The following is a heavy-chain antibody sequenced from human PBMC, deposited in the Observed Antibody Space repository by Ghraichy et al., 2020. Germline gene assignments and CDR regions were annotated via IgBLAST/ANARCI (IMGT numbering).Heavy chain of an antibody. D-gene: IGHD3-22*01. Sequence: GGSLRLSCAASGFTFSSYWMSWVRQAPGKGLEWVANIKQDGSEKYYVDSVKGRFTISRDNAKNSLYLQMNSLRAEDTAVYYCARDFNGVVHYYDSSGYYYWGQGSLVTVSS. CDR1: GFTFSSYW. V-gene: IGHV3-7*01. CDR2: IKQDGSEK. J-gene: IGHJ4*02. CDR3: ARDFNGVVHYYDSSGYYY.